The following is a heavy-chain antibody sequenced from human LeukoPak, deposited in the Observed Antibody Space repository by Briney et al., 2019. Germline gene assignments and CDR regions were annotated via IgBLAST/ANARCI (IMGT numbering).Heavy chain of an antibody. Sequence: SVKVSCKASGGTFSSYAISWVRQAPGQGLEWMGGIIPIFGTANYAQKFQGRVTIAADKSTSTAYMELSSLRTEDTAVYYCAREWQMALDYWGQGTLVTVSS. CDR3: AREWQMALDY. D-gene: IGHD5-24*01. CDR2: IIPIFGTA. CDR1: GGTFSSYA. V-gene: IGHV1-69*06. J-gene: IGHJ4*02.